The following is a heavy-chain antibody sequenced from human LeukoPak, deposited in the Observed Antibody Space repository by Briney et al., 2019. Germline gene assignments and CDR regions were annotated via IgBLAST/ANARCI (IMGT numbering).Heavy chain of an antibody. CDR3: ARTAARRFDY. D-gene: IGHD6-6*01. CDR2: INPTGGST. V-gene: IGHV1-46*01. CDR1: GYTFTSYY. J-gene: IGHJ4*02. Sequence: ASVKVSCKASGYTFTSYYMHWVRQAPGQGLEWMGIINPTGGSTTYAQKFQGRITMTRDTSTSTVYMELSSLRSDDTAVYYCARTAARRFDYWGQGTLVTVSS.